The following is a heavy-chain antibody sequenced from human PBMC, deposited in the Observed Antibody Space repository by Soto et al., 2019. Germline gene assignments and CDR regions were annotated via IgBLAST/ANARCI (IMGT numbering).Heavy chain of an antibody. Sequence: SVKVACKASGGTFGSNAISWVRQAPGQGLEWMGGIILMFDIVHFAQKFQGRVTITADEFTSTAYMELSSLISEDTAVYYCAREAENEYFDYWGQGTPVTVSS. CDR1: GGTFGSNA. D-gene: IGHD1-1*01. J-gene: IGHJ4*02. CDR2: IILMFDIV. V-gene: IGHV1-69*13. CDR3: AREAENEYFDY.